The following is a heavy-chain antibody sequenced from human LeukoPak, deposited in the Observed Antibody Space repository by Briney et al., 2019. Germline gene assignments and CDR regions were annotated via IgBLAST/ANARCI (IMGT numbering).Heavy chain of an antibody. D-gene: IGHD6-13*01. Sequence: SETLSLTCTVSGGSISSYYWSWIRQPPGKGLEWIGYIYYSGSTNYNPSLKSRVTISVDTSKNQFSLKLSSVTAADTAVYYCARLAAGTPLYYYYYGMDVWGQGTTVTVSS. CDR1: GGSISSYY. CDR3: ARLAAGTPLYYYYYGMDV. CDR2: IYYSGST. J-gene: IGHJ6*02. V-gene: IGHV4-59*08.